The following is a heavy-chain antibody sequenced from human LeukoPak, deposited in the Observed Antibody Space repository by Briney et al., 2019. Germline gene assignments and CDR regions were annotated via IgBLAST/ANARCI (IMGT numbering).Heavy chain of an antibody. Sequence: SETLSLTCTVSGGSISSYYWSWIRQPPGKGLEWIGYIYYSGSTNYNPSLKSRVTISVDTSKNQFSLKLSSVTTADTAVYYCARNSGYVDYWGQGTLVTVSS. CDR1: GGSISSYY. J-gene: IGHJ4*02. V-gene: IGHV4-59*08. CDR2: IYYSGST. D-gene: IGHD1-26*01. CDR3: ARNSGYVDY.